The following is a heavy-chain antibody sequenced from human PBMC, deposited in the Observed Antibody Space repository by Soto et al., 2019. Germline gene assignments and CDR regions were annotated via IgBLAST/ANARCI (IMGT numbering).Heavy chain of an antibody. CDR2: IYHSGST. CDR1: GGSISSTNW. J-gene: IGHJ6*02. D-gene: IGHD3-3*01. V-gene: IGHV4-4*03. CDR3: ARRTYDALDV. Sequence: QVQLQESGPGLVKPPGTLSLTCAVFGGSISSTNWWTWVRQPPGKGLEWIGEIYHSGSTNYNSSLKSRVSISADMSKNQFSLKLSFVTAADTAVCYCARRTYDALDVWGQGTTVTVSS.